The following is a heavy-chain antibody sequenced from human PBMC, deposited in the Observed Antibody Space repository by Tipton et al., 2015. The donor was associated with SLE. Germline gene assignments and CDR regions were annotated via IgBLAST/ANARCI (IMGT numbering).Heavy chain of an antibody. CDR3: ARGSSRHGAFDI. Sequence: LRLSCTVSGGSISSYYWSWIRQPPGKGLEWIGYIYYSESTNYNPSLKSRVTISVDTSKNQFSLKLSSVTAADTAVYYCARGSSRHGAFDIWGQGTMVTVSS. V-gene: IGHV4-59*12. CDR1: GGSISSYY. J-gene: IGHJ3*02. D-gene: IGHD2-2*01. CDR2: IYYSEST.